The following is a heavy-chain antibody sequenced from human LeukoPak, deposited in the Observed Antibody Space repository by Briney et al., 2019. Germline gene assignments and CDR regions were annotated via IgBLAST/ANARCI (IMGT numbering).Heavy chain of an antibody. CDR2: ISSGGTT. J-gene: IGHJ4*02. D-gene: IGHD3-16*01. V-gene: IGHV3-53*01. Sequence: GGSLGLSCAVSGFPVSSNHMSWVRQAPGKGLEWVSIISSGGTTYYPDSVKGRFTISRDNSKNTLYLQMNSLRAEDTAAYYCASWGPLIAHGYWGQGTLVTVSS. CDR3: ASWGPLIAHGY. CDR1: GFPVSSNH.